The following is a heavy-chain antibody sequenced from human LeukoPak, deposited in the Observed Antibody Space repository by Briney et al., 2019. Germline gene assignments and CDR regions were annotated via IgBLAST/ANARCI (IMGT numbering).Heavy chain of an antibody. V-gene: IGHV1-69*05. CDR2: IIPIFGTA. J-gene: IGHJ4*02. CDR3: ARGTDYSNRYFDY. CDR1: GGTFSSYA. D-gene: IGHD4-11*01. Sequence: GASVKVSCKASGGTFSSYAISWVRQAPGQGLEWMGGIIPIFGTANYAQKFQGRVTITTDESTSTAYMELSSQRSEDTAVYYCARGTDYSNRYFDYWGQGTLVTVSS.